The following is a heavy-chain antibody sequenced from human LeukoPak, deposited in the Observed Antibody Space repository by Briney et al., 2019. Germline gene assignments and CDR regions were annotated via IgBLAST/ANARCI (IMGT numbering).Heavy chain of an antibody. J-gene: IGHJ4*02. V-gene: IGHV3-30*18. CDR3: AKEYSYGSY. Sequence: GGSPRLSCAASGFTFSSYGMHWVRQAPGKGLEWVAVISYDGSNKYYADSVKGRFTISRDNSKNTLYLQMNSLRAEDTAVYYCAKEYSYGSYWGQGTLVTVSS. D-gene: IGHD5-18*01. CDR1: GFTFSSYG. CDR2: ISYDGSNK.